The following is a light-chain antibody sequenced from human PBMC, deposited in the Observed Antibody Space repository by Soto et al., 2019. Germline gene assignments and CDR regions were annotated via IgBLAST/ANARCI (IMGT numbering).Light chain of an antibody. Sequence: DIQMTQSPSTLSASVGDRVTITCRASQSISSWLAWYQQKPGKAPKLLIYKASSLGSGVPSRFSGSGSGTEFTLTISSLQPDDFATYYCQQYFEWPPMTFGQGTKVDIK. CDR3: QQYFEWPPMT. CDR2: KAS. V-gene: IGKV1-5*03. J-gene: IGKJ1*01. CDR1: QSISSW.